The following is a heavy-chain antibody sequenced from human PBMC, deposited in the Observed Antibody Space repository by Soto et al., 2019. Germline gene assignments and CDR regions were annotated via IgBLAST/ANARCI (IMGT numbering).Heavy chain of an antibody. CDR3: ARDYQLTPYYFDF. Sequence: ASVKVSCKASGYTFTSYAMHWVRQAPGQRLEWMGWISAYNVNTNYAQKLQGRVTMTTDTSTSTAYMELRSLRSDDTAVYYCARDYQLTPYYFDFWGQGTQVTVSS. CDR1: GYTFTSYA. J-gene: IGHJ4*02. D-gene: IGHD3-16*02. V-gene: IGHV1-18*01. CDR2: ISAYNVNT.